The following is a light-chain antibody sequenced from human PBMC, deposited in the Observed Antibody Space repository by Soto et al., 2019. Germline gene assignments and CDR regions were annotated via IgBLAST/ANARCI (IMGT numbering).Light chain of an antibody. CDR1: QSISSW. Sequence: DIQMTQSPSTLSASVGDRLTITCRASQSISSWLAWYQQKPGKAPKLLIYAASNLQSGVPSRFSGSGSGTEFTLTISSLQPEDFATYFCQQSYTTPVYTFGQGTKLEIK. CDR3: QQSYTTPVYT. CDR2: AAS. V-gene: IGKV1-39*01. J-gene: IGKJ2*01.